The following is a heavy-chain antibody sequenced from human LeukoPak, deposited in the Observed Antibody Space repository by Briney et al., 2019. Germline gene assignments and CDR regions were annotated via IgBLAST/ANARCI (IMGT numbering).Heavy chain of an antibody. D-gene: IGHD5-24*01. V-gene: IGHV4-39*01. CDR3: ARTTVEMATIPFDY. Sequence: SETLSLTCTVSGGSISSSTYYWGWIRRPPGKGLEWIGSIYYSGSTYYNPSLKSRVTVSVDTSKNQFSLKLSSVTAADTAVYYCARTTVEMATIPFDYWGQGTLVIVSS. CDR2: IYYSGST. J-gene: IGHJ4*02. CDR1: GGSISSSTYY.